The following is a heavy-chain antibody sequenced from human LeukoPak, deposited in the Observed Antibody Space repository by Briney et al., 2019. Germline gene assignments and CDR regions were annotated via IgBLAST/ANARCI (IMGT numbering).Heavy chain of an antibody. CDR3: ASAPRGYSGYDGKSYYYYYMDV. CDR2: MNPNSGNT. CDR1: GYTFTSYD. Sequence: ASVKVSCKASGYTFTSYDINWVRQATGQGLEWMGWMNPNSGNTGYAQKFQGRVTMTRNTSISTAYMEPSSLRSEDTAVYYCASAPRGYSGYDGKSYYYYYMDVWGKGTTVTVSS. V-gene: IGHV1-8*01. D-gene: IGHD5-12*01. J-gene: IGHJ6*03.